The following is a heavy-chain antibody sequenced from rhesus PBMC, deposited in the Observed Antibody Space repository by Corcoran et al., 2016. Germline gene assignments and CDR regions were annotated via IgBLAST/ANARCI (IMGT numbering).Heavy chain of an antibody. CDR1: GYTFSIYA. CDR3: ARGENSNYNY. D-gene: IGHD4-23*01. J-gene: IGHJ4*01. V-gene: IGHV1-151*01. Sequence: QVQLVQSGAEVKKPGASVKLSCKASGYTFSIYAISWVRQAPGQGLEWMGGIIPLVGITSYAQKCQGRDTITADTSTSTAYMELSSLRSEDTAVYYCARGENSNYNYWGQGVLVTVSS. CDR2: IIPLVGIT.